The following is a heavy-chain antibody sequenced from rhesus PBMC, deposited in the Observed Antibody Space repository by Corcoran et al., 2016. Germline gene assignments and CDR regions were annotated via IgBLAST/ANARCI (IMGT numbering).Heavy chain of an antibody. J-gene: IGHJ4*01. V-gene: IGHV4-165*02. CDR1: GGSISGYY. CDR3: ARTWYSSWSFDY. D-gene: IGHD6-13*01. Sequence: QVQLQESGPGLVKPSETLSLTCAVSGGSISGYYWTWIRQPPGKGREWIGYIGSRRGSTYYNPSLRSRVTISTDTSKNQLALKLSSVTAADTAVYYCARTWYSSWSFDYWGQGVLVTVSS. CDR2: IGSRRGST.